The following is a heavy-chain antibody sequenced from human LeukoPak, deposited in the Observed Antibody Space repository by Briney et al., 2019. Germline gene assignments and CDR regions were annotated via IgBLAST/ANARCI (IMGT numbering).Heavy chain of an antibody. CDR2: ISAYSGNT. Sequence: ASVKVSCKASGYTFTNYGISWVRQAPGQGLEWMGWISAYSGNTNYAQNLQGRVTMTTDTSTSTAYMELRSLRSDDAAVYYCARAPDDYDFWSGPFDYWGRGTLVTVSS. CDR1: GYTFTNYG. V-gene: IGHV1-18*01. D-gene: IGHD3-3*01. J-gene: IGHJ4*02. CDR3: ARAPDDYDFWSGPFDY.